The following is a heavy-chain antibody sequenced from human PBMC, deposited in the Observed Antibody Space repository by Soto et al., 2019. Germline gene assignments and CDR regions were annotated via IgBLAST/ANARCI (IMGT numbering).Heavy chain of an antibody. CDR3: ERETVMITFGGVIADAFDS. Sequence: PGGSLRLSCAASGLTFSRYGMQWVRQAPGNGPGWVAYIWYVGSNKYYAGSVKGRFTISRDNYENTVYQQMNSLRAEDAAVYYCERETVMITFGGVIADAFDSWVQGTMVTVSS. J-gene: IGHJ3*02. CDR1: GLTFSRYG. D-gene: IGHD3-16*02. V-gene: IGHV3-33*01. CDR2: IWYVGSNK.